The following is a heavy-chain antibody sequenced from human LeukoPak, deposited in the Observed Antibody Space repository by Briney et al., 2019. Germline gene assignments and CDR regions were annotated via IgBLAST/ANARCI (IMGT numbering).Heavy chain of an antibody. CDR2: IYSSGST. CDR1: GGSFSGYY. Sequence: TSETLSLTCAVYGGSFSGYYWSWIRQPAGKGLEWLGRIYSSGSTNYNPSLKSRVTISLDTSKNQFSLKLSSVTAADTAVYYCARVAKQWLVRGWFDPWGQGTLVTVSS. V-gene: IGHV4-59*10. CDR3: ARVAKQWLVRGWFDP. J-gene: IGHJ5*02. D-gene: IGHD6-19*01.